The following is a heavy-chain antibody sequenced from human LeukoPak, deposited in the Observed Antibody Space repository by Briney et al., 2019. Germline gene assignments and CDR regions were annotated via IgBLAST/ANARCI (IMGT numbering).Heavy chain of an antibody. CDR2: ISAYNGNT. CDR3: ARMRVLPTLIAVPGAGLDY. D-gene: IGHD6-19*01. J-gene: IGHJ4*02. CDR1: GYTFNSHG. V-gene: IGHV1-18*01. Sequence: ASVKVSCKPSGYTFNSHGISWVRQAPGQGLEWMGWISAYNGNTNNVQKFQGRVTLTIDTSTTTAYMELKSLRSDDTAIYYCARMRVLPTLIAVPGAGLDYWGQGTLVTVSS.